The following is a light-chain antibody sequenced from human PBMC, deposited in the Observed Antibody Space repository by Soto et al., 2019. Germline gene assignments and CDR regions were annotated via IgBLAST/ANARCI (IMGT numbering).Light chain of an antibody. CDR2: DAS. CDR3: QQRSKWPEIT. J-gene: IGKJ3*01. Sequence: EVVLTQSPATLSLSPGERATLSCRASQSIRSSLAWYQHKPGQSPRLIIYDASYRATGIPARFSGSGSGTAFTLTITSLEPEDFSVYYCQQRSKWPEITFGPGTKVDIK. V-gene: IGKV3-11*01. CDR1: QSIRSS.